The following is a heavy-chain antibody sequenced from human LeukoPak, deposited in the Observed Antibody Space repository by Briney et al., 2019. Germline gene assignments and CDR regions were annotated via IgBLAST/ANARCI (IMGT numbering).Heavy chain of an antibody. D-gene: IGHD3-22*01. CDR2: IYTSGST. CDR1: GGSISSYY. J-gene: IGHJ4*02. V-gene: IGHV4-4*07. Sequence: SETLSLTCTFSGGSISSYYWSWMRQPAGEGLEWIGRIYTSGSTNYNPSLKSRVTMSVDTSKNQFSLKLSPVTAADTAVYYCARDKYYYDSSGYYYFDYWGQGTLVTVSS. CDR3: ARDKYYYDSSGYYYFDY.